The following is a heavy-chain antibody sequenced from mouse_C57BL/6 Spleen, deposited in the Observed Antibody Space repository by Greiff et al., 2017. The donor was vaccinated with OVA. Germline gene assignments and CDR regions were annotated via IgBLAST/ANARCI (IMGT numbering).Heavy chain of an antibody. CDR3: ARKDYDYDGNWYFDV. CDR2: IYPRDGST. D-gene: IGHD2-4*01. Sequence: VQLQQSDAELVKPGASVKISCKVSGYTFTDHTIHWMKQRPEQGLEWIGYIYPRDGSTKYNEKFKGKATLTADKSSSTTYMQLNSLTSKDSAVYFCARKDYDYDGNWYFDVWGTGTTVTVSS. V-gene: IGHV1-78*01. CDR1: GYTFTDHT. J-gene: IGHJ1*03.